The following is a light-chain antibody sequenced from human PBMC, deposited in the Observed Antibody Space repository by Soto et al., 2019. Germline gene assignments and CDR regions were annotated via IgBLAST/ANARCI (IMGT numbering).Light chain of an antibody. J-gene: IGKJ2*01. Sequence: DIQMTQSPSPLSASIGDRVTITCRASQSIDNWLAWYQQKPGKAPHLLIYDASRLENGVPSRFSGSGSGTEFTLTISSLQADDFETYFCQHYNGYPYTFGPGTKLEIK. V-gene: IGKV1-5*01. CDR3: QHYNGYPYT. CDR2: DAS. CDR1: QSIDNW.